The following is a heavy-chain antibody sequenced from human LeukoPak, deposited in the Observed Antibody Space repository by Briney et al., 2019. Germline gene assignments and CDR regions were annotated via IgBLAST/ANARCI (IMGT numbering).Heavy chain of an antibody. J-gene: IGHJ3*02. Sequence: PSETLSLTCTVSGGSISSSSYYWGWIRQPPGKGLEWIGSMYYSGGAYHNPSLRSRVTISVDTSKNQFSLKLSSVAAADPAVYYCARDRGARDAFDIWGQGTMVSVSS. D-gene: IGHD3-10*01. CDR3: ARDRGARDAFDI. V-gene: IGHV4-39*01. CDR1: GGSISSSSYY. CDR2: MYYSGGA.